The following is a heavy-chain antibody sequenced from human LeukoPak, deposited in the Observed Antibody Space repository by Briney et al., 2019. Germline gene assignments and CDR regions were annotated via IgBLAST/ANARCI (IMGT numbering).Heavy chain of an antibody. J-gene: IGHJ4*02. D-gene: IGHD2-2*02. CDR1: GFTFDIFA. CDR2: TSNSGYNT. CDR3: AKELGHTLPFDC. Sequence: PGGSLRLSCAVSGFTFDIFAMGWVRQAPGKGLEWVSSTSNSGYNTYYADSAKGRFTISRDNSKNTLYLQMNSLRGEDTAVYYCAKELGHTLPFDCWGQGTLVTVSS. V-gene: IGHV3-23*01.